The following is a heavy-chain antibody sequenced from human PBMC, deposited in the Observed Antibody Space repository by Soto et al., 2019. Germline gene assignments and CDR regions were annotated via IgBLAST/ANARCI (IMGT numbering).Heavy chain of an antibody. CDR2: ISYDGSNK. V-gene: IGHV3-30*18. D-gene: IGHD1-7*01. CDR3: AKDRGITGNTPDY. Sequence: PGGSLRLSCAASGFTFSSYGMHWVRQAPGKGLEWVAVISYDGSNKYYADSVKGRFTISRDNSKNTLYLQMNSLRAEDTAVYYCAKDRGITGNTPDYWGQGTLVTVSS. J-gene: IGHJ4*02. CDR1: GFTFSSYG.